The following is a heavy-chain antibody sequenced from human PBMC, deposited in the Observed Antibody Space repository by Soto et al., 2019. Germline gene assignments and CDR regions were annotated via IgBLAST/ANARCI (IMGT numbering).Heavy chain of an antibody. D-gene: IGHD3-22*01. CDR2: INANSGGT. CDR1: GYTFTGYY. CDR3: AANYYDSSGYYYFDY. J-gene: IGHJ4*02. V-gene: IGHV1-2*02. Sequence: ASVKVSCKASGYTFTGYYMHWVRQAPGRGREWMGWINANSGGTNYAKKFQGRVTMTRDTSISTAYMELSRLRSDDTAVYYCAANYYDSSGYYYFDYWGQGXLVTVSS.